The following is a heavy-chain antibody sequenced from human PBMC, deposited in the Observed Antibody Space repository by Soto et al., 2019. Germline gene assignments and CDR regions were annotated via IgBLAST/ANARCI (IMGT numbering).Heavy chain of an antibody. D-gene: IGHD4-4*01. J-gene: IGHJ5*02. Sequence: SSVKVSCKASGGTYSSYAISWVRQAPGQGLEWMGGIIPIFGTAYYAQKFQGRVTIIEDQSTSTAYMELSSRRSEDTALYYCARGGHYSNYWFDPWGQGTLVTVSS. V-gene: IGHV1-69*13. CDR3: ARGGHYSNYWFDP. CDR2: IIPIFGTA. CDR1: GGTYSSYA.